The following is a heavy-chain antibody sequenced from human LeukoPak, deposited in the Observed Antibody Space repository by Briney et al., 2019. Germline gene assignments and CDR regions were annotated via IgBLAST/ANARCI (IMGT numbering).Heavy chain of an antibody. D-gene: IGHD6-13*01. CDR2: ISGSGGST. CDR1: GFTFSSYA. Sequence: PGGSLRLSCAASGFTFSSYAMSWVRQAPGKGLEWVSAISGSGGSTYYADSVKGRFTISRDNSKNTLYLQMSSLRAEDTAVYYCAKEGYSSSWRKGGYYFDYWGQGTLVTVSS. CDR3: AKEGYSSSWRKGGYYFDY. V-gene: IGHV3-23*01. J-gene: IGHJ4*02.